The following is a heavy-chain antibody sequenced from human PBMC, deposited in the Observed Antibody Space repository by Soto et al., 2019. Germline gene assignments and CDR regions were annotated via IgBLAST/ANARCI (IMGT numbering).Heavy chain of an antibody. CDR1: GYTLSEVA. CDR3: TIAAYCSGATCYSGYNWFDP. Sequence: GASVKVSCKVSGYTLSEVAIHWVRQPPGKGLEWMGGFNPENDETSYAQKFQGGLTLTEDTSTDTAYLELSSLRSEDTAIYYCTIAAYCSGATCYSGYNWFDPWGQGTLVTVSS. D-gene: IGHD2-2*01. V-gene: IGHV1-24*01. J-gene: IGHJ5*02. CDR2: FNPENDET.